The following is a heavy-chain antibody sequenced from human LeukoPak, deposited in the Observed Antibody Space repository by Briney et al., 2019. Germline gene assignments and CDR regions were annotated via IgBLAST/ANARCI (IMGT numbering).Heavy chain of an antibody. CDR1: GLTFSKSW. J-gene: IGHJ1*01. Sequence: PGGSLRLSCEASGLTFSKSWMHWVRQAPGKGLMWVSRIDNDGRTTSYADSVKGRFTISRDNAKNTLYLQMNSLRAEDTAVYYCARVSGLGMNEHYQHWGQGTLVTVPS. D-gene: IGHD3-10*01. CDR3: ARVSGLGMNEHYQH. V-gene: IGHV3-74*01. CDR2: IDNDGRTT.